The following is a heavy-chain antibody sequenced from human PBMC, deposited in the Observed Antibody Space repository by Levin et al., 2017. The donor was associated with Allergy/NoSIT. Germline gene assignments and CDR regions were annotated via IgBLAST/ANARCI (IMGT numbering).Heavy chain of an antibody. CDR2: ISYDGSNK. V-gene: IGHV3-30-3*01. D-gene: IGHD2-15*01. CDR1: GFTFSSYA. CDR3: ARDQGGGSSPLWD. J-gene: IGHJ4*02. Sequence: GGSLRLSCAASGFTFSSYAMHWVRQAPGKGLEWVAVISYDGSNKYYADSVKGRFTISRDNSKNTLYLQMNSLRAEDTAVYYCARDQGGGSSPLWDWGQGTLVTVSS.